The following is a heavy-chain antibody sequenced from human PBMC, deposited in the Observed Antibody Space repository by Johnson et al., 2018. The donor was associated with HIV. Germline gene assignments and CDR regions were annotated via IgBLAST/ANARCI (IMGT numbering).Heavy chain of an antibody. CDR2: ISYDGSNN. J-gene: IGHJ3*02. CDR3: ARGGEYSSSLYAFDI. D-gene: IGHD6-13*01. Sequence: QVQLVESGGGVVQPGRSLRLSCAASGFTFSSYAMHWVCQAPGKGLEWVAGISYDGSNNYSADSVTGRFTISRDHSKNTLYLQMHSLRAEDTAVYYCARGGEYSSSLYAFDIWGQGTMVTVSS. V-gene: IGHV3-30*04. CDR1: GFTFSSYA.